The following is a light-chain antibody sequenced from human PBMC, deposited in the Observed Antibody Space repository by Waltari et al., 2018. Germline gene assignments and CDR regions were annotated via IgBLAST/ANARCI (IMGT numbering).Light chain of an antibody. V-gene: IGLV2-14*01. CDR2: EVN. CDR3: SSYTTSSSWV. CDR1: SSDVDGYNY. J-gene: IGLJ3*02. Sequence: QSALTQPASVSGSPGQSITISCSGTSSDVDGYNYVSWYQQHAGKAPKLMIYEVNNRPSGVSNRFSGSKSGNTASLTISGLQADDEADYYCSSYTTSSSWVFGGGTKLTVL.